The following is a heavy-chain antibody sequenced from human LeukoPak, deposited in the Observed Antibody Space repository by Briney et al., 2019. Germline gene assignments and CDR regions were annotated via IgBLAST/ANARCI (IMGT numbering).Heavy chain of an antibody. CDR1: GGSISSYY. CDR2: IYTSGST. J-gene: IGHJ4*02. Sequence: SETLSLTCTVSGGSISSYYWSWIRQSAGKGLEWIGRIYTSGSTNYNPSLKSRVTMSVDTSKNQFSLKLSSVTAADTAVYYCARDSLWELYFDYWGQGTLVTVSS. D-gene: IGHD1-26*01. CDR3: ARDSLWELYFDY. V-gene: IGHV4-4*07.